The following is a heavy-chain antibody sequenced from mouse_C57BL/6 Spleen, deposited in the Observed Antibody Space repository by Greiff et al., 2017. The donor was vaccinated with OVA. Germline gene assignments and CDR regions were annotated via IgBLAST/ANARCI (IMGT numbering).Heavy chain of an antibody. Sequence: QVQLQQSGPELVKPGASVKISCKASGYAFSSSWMNWVKQRPGKGLEWIGRIYPGDGDTNYNGKFKGKATLTADKSSSTAYMQLSSLTSEDSAVYVCARGVDGYEYYCDYGGQGTTLTVSS. CDR1: GYAFSSSW. CDR3: ARGVDGYEYYCDY. CDR2: IYPGDGDT. V-gene: IGHV1-82*01. J-gene: IGHJ2*01. D-gene: IGHD2-2*01.